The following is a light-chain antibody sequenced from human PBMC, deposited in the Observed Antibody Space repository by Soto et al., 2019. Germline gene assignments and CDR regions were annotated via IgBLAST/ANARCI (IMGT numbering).Light chain of an antibody. Sequence: DIQLTQSPSFVPASVGDRVTITCRASQGISSYLAWYQQKPGKPPKLLIYAASTLQRGVPSRFNGSGSGTEYTLTISSLQPEDFASYFCQQLYTDPLSFGPGTKVHVK. J-gene: IGKJ3*01. CDR1: QGISSY. V-gene: IGKV1-9*01. CDR3: QQLYTDPLS. CDR2: AAS.